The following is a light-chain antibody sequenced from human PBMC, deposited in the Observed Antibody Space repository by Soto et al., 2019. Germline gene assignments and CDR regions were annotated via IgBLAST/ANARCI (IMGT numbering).Light chain of an antibody. CDR3: QQLFDSPIT. V-gene: IGKV1-5*03. CDR1: QSISAW. Sequence: DIQMTQSPSTLSASVGDRVAITCRASQSISAWLAWYQQKPGKAPRLLIYKASTLEIGVPSRFSGSGSGTEFTLTISSLQPDDVATYYCQQLFDSPITFGQGTRLEIK. CDR2: KAS. J-gene: IGKJ5*01.